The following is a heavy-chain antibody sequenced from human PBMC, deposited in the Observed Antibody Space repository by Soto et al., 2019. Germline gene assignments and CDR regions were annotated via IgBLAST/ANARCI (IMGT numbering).Heavy chain of an antibody. V-gene: IGHV3-23*04. CDR1: GFIFTTSD. Sequence: EVQLVESEGGLVQPGGSLRLSCEASGFIFTTSDMSWVRQAPGKGLEWISSITITGDTTHYADSVKGRFTISRDNSRNTVYLQKNRLRGDDTAVYYCGKGGGGDHGYWGQGTLVAVSS. D-gene: IGHD2-21*02. CDR2: ITITGDTT. CDR3: GKGGGGDHGY. J-gene: IGHJ4*02.